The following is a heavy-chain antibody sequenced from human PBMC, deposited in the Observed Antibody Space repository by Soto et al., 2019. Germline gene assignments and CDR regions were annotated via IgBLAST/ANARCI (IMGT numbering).Heavy chain of an antibody. J-gene: IGHJ4*02. D-gene: IGHD3-3*01. CDR1: CGSFIDYY. V-gene: IGHV4-34*01. CDR3: ARAPITIFGVVIIPGYYFDY. CDR2: INHSGST. Sequence: SETLSLTWAVLCGSFIDYYWSLLRQPPGKGLEWIGEINHSGSTNYSPSLKSRVTISVDTSKNQFSLKLSSVTAADTAVYYCARAPITIFGVVIIPGYYFDYWGQGTLVTVSS.